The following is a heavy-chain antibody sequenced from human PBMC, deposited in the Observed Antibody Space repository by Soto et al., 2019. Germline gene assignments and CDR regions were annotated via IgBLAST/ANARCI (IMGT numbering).Heavy chain of an antibody. CDR3: ARGRLSTALDF. V-gene: IGHV1-8*01. CDR1: GYTFTSYD. D-gene: IGHD2-2*01. Sequence: QVQLVQSGAAVKKPGASVKVSCKASGYTFTSYDISWVRQATGQGLEWMGWVNPNTGNTGNVQKFKGRVIMTANMSTSIAYIEMSSLTVDDTAVYYGARGRLSTALDFWGQGTLATVSS. J-gene: IGHJ4*02. CDR2: VNPNTGNT.